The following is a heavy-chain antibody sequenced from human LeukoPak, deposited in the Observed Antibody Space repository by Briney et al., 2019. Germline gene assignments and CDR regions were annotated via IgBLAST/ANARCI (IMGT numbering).Heavy chain of an antibody. D-gene: IGHD6-19*01. V-gene: IGHV3-9*01. J-gene: IGHJ3*02. CDR1: GFTFDDYA. CDR3: AKDMGSGGWYTDAFDI. CDR2: ISWNSGSI. Sequence: GGSLRLSCAASGFTFDDYAMHWVRQAPGKGLEWVSGISWNSGSIGYADSVKGRFTISRDNAKNSLYLQMNSLRAEDTALYYCAKDMGSGGWYTDAFDIWGQGTMVTVSS.